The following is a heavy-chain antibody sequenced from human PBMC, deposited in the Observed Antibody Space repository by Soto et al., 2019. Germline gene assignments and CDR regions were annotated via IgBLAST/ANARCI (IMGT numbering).Heavy chain of an antibody. CDR2: ISAYNGNT. D-gene: IGHD2-2*01. CDR1: GYTFTSYG. Sequence: QVQLVQSGAEVKKPGASVKVSCKASGYTFTSYGISWVRQAPGQGLEWMGWISAYNGNTNYAQKLQGRVTMTTDTXTXTXXMELRGLRSDDTAVYYCARVHCRSTSCYARGYFDYWGQGTLVTVSS. V-gene: IGHV1-18*01. J-gene: IGHJ4*02. CDR3: ARVHCRSTSCYARGYFDY.